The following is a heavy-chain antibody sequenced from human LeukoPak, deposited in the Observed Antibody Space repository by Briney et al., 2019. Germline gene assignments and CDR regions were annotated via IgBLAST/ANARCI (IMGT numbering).Heavy chain of an antibody. CDR2: INPNSGGT. J-gene: IGHJ4*02. Sequence: GASVKVSCKASGYTFTGYYMHRVRQAPGQGLEWMGRINPNSGGTNYAQKFQGRVTMTRDTSISTAYMELSRLRSDDTAVYYCARGSPGYDSSGYYYESQRVFDYWGQGTLVTVSS. CDR3: ARGSPGYDSSGYYYESQRVFDY. CDR1: GYTFTGYY. V-gene: IGHV1-2*06. D-gene: IGHD3-22*01.